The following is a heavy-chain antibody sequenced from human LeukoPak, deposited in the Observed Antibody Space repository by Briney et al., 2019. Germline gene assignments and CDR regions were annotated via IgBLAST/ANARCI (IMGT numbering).Heavy chain of an antibody. V-gene: IGHV3-7*01. CDR3: ARVGPAADDY. CDR1: GFTFTNFW. Sequence: LPGGSLRLSCAASGFTFTNFWMTWVRQAPGKGLEWVANMKQDGSKKYYADSVEGRFTISRDNAKNSLSLQMSSLRAEDTAVYYCARVGPAADDYWGQGTLVTVSS. CDR2: MKQDGSKK. J-gene: IGHJ4*02. D-gene: IGHD2-2*01.